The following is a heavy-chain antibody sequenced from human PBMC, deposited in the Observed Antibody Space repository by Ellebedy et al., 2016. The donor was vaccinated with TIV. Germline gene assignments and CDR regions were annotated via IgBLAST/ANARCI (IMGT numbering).Heavy chain of an antibody. CDR2: ISYDGSNK. J-gene: IGHJ2*01. CDR3: ARGPYGGISVWYFDV. Sequence: GESLKISCAASGFTFSSYGMHWVRQAPGKGLEWVAVISYDGSNKYYVDSVNGRFTISRDNAKNSLYLQMNSLRAEDTAVYYCARGPYGGISVWYFDVWGRGTLVTVSS. D-gene: IGHD4-23*01. V-gene: IGHV3-30*03. CDR1: GFTFSSYG.